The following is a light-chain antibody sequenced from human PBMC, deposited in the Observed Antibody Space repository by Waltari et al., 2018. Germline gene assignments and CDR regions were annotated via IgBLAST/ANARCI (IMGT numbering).Light chain of an antibody. CDR2: GAS. CDR3: QQYDKWYPRT. Sequence: ETVMTQSPATLSVSPGDRATLHCRASKSVSSNLAWYQQKPGHAPRLLIYGASTRATGIPSRFSVSGSGTEFTLTISSLQSDYFAVYYCQQYDKWYPRTFGQGTKVEFK. J-gene: IGKJ1*01. CDR1: KSVSSN. V-gene: IGKV3-15*01.